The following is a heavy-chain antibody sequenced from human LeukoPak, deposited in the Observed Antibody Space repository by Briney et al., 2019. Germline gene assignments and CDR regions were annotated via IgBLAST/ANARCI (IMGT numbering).Heavy chain of an antibody. CDR1: GFTFSAYW. CDR3: ARDSGSYSYLDY. V-gene: IGHV3-7*01. CDR2: INPDGSET. J-gene: IGHJ4*02. Sequence: GGSLRLSCAASGFTFSAYWMTWVRQAPGKGLEWVANINPDGSETYYVASVKGRFTISKDSAKNSLYLLMNSLRAEDTAVYYCARDSGSYSYLDYWGQGTLVTVSS. D-gene: IGHD1-26*01.